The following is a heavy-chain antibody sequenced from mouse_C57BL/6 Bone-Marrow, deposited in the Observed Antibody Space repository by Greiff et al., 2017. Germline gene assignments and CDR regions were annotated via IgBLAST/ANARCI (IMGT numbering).Heavy chain of an antibody. CDR2: IYLGNGYT. CDR3: ARWGNYGAWFAY. Sequence: VQLQESGAELVRPGSSVKMSCKTSGYTFPSYGINWVKQRPGQGLEWIGYIYLGNGYTEYNEKFKGKATLTSDTSSSTAYMQLSSLSSEDSAIYFCARWGNYGAWFAYWGQGTLVTVSA. V-gene: IGHV1-58*01. J-gene: IGHJ3*01. D-gene: IGHD2-1*01. CDR1: GYTFPSYG.